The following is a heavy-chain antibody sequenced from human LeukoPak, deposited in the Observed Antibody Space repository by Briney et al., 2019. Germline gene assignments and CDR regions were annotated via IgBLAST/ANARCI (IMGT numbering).Heavy chain of an antibody. CDR2: FDPEDGET. CDR1: GYTLTELS. J-gene: IGHJ4*02. V-gene: IGHV1-24*01. CDR3: ARGPDTYYYDNSILWY. D-gene: IGHD3-22*01. Sequence: ASVKVSCKVSGYTLTELSMHWVRLAPGKGLEWMGGFDPEDGETIYAQKFQGRVTMTEDTSTDTAYMELSSLRSEDTAVYYCARGPDTYYYDNSILWYWGQGTLVTVSS.